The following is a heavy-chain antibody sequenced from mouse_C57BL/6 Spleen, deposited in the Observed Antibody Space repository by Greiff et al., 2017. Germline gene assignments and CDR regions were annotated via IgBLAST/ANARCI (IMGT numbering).Heavy chain of an antibody. D-gene: IGHD2-5*01. J-gene: IGHJ4*01. V-gene: IGHV1-52*01. CDR3: ARYPYYSNYEAMDY. CDR2: IDPSDIET. CDR1: GYTFTCYW. Sequence: QVQLQQPGAELVRPGSSVKLSCKASGYTFTCYWMHWVKQRPIQGLEWIGNIDPSDIETHYNQKFKDKATLTVDKSSSTAYMQLSSLTSEDSAVYYCARYPYYSNYEAMDYWGQGTSVTVSS.